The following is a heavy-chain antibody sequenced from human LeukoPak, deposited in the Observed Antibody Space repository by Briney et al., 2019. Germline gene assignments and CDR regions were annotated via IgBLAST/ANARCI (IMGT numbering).Heavy chain of an antibody. J-gene: IGHJ6*03. CDR1: GYTFTGYY. CDR3: ARGVGYWCGYWYSGPHYCCYYYMDV. D-gene: IGHD2-21*02. Sequence: ASVKVSCKASGYTFTGYYMHWVRQAPGQGLEWMGRINPNSGGTNYAQKFQGRVTITTDESTSTAYMELSSLRSEDTAVYYCARGVGYWCGYWYSGPHYCCYYYMDVWGKGTTVTVSS. V-gene: IGHV1-2*06. CDR2: INPNSGGT.